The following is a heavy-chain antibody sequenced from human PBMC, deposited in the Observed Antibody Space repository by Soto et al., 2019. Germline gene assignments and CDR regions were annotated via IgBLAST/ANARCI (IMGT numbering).Heavy chain of an antibody. V-gene: IGHV6-1*01. D-gene: IGHD6-13*01. J-gene: IGHJ5*02. Sequence: SQTLSLTCAIFGDSVSSKSVAWNWIRQSPSRGLEWLGRTYYRSKWYDDYAVSVKSRIIINPDTSKNQFSLQLNSVTPEDTAVYYCARVAGYSSSWYNWFDPWGQGTLVTVSS. CDR1: GDSVSSKSVA. CDR3: ARVAGYSSSWYNWFDP. CDR2: TYYRSKWYD.